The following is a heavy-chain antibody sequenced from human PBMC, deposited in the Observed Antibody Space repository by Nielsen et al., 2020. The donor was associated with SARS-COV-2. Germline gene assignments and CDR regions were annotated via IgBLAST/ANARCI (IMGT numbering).Heavy chain of an antibody. V-gene: IGHV4-34*01. Sequence: SETLSLTCAVYGGSFSGYYWSWIRQPPGKGLEWIGEINHSGSTNYNPSLKSRVTISVDTSKNQFSLKLSSVTAADTAVYYCARTRGYYFDYWGRGTLVTVSS. J-gene: IGHJ4*02. D-gene: IGHD3-22*01. CDR1: GGSFSGYY. CDR2: INHSGST. CDR3: ARTRGYYFDY.